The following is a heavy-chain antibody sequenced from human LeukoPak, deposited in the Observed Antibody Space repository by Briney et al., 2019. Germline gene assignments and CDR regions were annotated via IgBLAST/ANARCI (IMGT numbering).Heavy chain of an antibody. J-gene: IGHJ4*02. CDR1: GGSISSSSYY. D-gene: IGHD1-26*01. V-gene: IGHV4-61*01. CDR3: ARGEWELPLSY. CDR2: IYYSGST. Sequence: SETLSLTCTVSGGSISSSSYYWSWIRQPPGKGLEWIGYIYYSGSTNYNPSLKSRVTISVDTSKNQFSLKLSSVTAADTAVYYCARGEWELPLSYWGQGTLVTVSS.